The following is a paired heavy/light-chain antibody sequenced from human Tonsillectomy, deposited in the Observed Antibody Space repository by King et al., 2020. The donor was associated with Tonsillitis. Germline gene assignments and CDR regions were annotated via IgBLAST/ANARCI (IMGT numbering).Heavy chain of an antibody. CDR3: AKDRRFSNAYDCSDY. D-gene: IGHD5-12*01. CDR1: GFTFSSYA. Sequence: EVQVLESGGALVQPGGSLRLSCATSGFTFSSYAMTWVRQAPGKGLEWVSTIYGSGDSTFYADSVKGRFTISRDNSRNTLYLQMNSLRAEDTAVYYCAKDRRFSNAYDCSDYWGQGTLVTVSS. J-gene: IGHJ4*02. V-gene: IGHV3-23*01. CDR2: IYGSGDST.
Light chain of an antibody. Sequence: DIQMTQSPSSVSASVGDRVIITCRASQDISSWLAWYQQKPGKAPKLLIYAAVNLQSGVPSRFSGSASGTDFTLTISSLQPEDFATYYCQQSNNFPITFGQGTRLEIK. CDR1: QDISSW. J-gene: IGKJ5*01. CDR2: AAV. V-gene: IGKV1-12*01. CDR3: QQSNNFPIT.